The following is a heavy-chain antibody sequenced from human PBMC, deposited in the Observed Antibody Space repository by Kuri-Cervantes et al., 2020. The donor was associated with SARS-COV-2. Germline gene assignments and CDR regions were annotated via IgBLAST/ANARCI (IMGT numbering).Heavy chain of an antibody. D-gene: IGHD5-18*01. CDR1: GGTFSSYT. CDR2: IIPIFGTA. Sequence: SVKVSCKASGGTFSSYTISWVRQAPGQGLEWMGGIIPIFGTANYAQKFQGRVTITADKSTSTAYMELSRLRSDDTAVYYCAREMEIGYSYGFLRYMDVWGKGTTVTVSS. J-gene: IGHJ6*03. V-gene: IGHV1-69*06. CDR3: AREMEIGYSYGFLRYMDV.